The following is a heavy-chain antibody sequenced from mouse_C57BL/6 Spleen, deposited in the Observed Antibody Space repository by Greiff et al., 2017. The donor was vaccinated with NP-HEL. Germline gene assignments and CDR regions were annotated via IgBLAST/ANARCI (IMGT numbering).Heavy chain of an antibody. V-gene: IGHV15-2*01. CDR1: DSEVFPIAY. Sequence: VQVEESGSELRSPGSSVKLSCKDFDSEVFPIAYMSWVRQKPGHGFEWIGGILPSIGRTIYGEKFEDKATLDADTLSNTAYLELNSLTSEDSAIYYCARGPYGSSYGYFDYWGQGTTLTVSS. J-gene: IGHJ2*01. D-gene: IGHD1-1*01. CDR2: ILPSIGRT. CDR3: ARGPYGSSYGYFDY.